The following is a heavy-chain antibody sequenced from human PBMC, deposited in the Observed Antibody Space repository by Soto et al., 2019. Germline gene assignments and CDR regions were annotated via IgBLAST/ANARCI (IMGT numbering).Heavy chain of an antibody. CDR2: MNPNSGNA. V-gene: IGHV1-8*01. D-gene: IGHD6-13*01. J-gene: IGHJ4*02. CDR1: GYTFTSDD. Sequence: QVQLVQSGAEVKKPGASVKVSCKASGYTFTSDDINWVRQATGQGIEWMGWMNPNSGNAGYAQKFQGRVNMTRNTSISTAYMELSSLRSEDTAVYSCARGLIASADPPRENYWGQGTLVTVSS. CDR3: ARGLIASADPPRENY.